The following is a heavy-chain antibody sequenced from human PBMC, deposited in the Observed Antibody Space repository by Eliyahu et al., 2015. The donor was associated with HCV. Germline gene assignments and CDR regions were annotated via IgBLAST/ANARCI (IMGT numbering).Heavy chain of an antibody. Sequence: QVHLQESGPGLVQPSETLSLTCTVSSGSLSGFYWNWIRQPAGKGLEWIGRVHPSGTTNYNSSLRSRLTMSVNTSKNQFSLTLSSVTAADTALYFCARASGEHFDYWGQGTLVTVSS. CDR1: SGSLSGFY. CDR2: VHPSGTT. J-gene: IGHJ4*02. V-gene: IGHV4-4*07. CDR3: ARASGEHFDY. D-gene: IGHD3-10*01.